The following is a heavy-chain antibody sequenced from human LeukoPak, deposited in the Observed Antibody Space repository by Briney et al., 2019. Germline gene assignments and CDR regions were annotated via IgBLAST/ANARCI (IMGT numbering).Heavy chain of an antibody. CDR3: AKGRSNTWVRDVLDI. J-gene: IGHJ3*02. Sequence: PGGSLRLSCVGSGFTFSSYAMTWVRQAPGKGLEWVSTISRGGDNTFHADSVKGRFTISRDNSKNALYLQMNSLRVDDTALYYCAKGRSNTWVRDVLDIWGQGTMVSVSS. CDR2: ISRGGDNT. V-gene: IGHV3-23*01. D-gene: IGHD1-26*01. CDR1: GFTFSSYA.